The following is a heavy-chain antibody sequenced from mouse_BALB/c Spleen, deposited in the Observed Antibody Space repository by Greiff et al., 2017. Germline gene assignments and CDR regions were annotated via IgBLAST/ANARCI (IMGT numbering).Heavy chain of an antibody. D-gene: IGHD2-4*01. CDR3: ARAGDYAPFDY. J-gene: IGHJ2*01. V-gene: IGHV5-4*02. CDR2: ISDGGSYT. Sequence: EVKLVESGGGLVKPGGSLKLSCAASGFTFSDYYMYWVRQTPEKRLEWVATISDGGSYTYYPDSVKGRFTISRDNAKNNLYLQMSSLKSEDTAMYYCARAGDYAPFDYWGQGTTLTVSS. CDR1: GFTFSDYY.